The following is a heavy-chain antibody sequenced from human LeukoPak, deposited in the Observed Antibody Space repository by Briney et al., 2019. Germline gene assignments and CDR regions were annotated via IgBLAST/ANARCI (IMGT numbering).Heavy chain of an antibody. CDR1: GYTFTSHD. D-gene: IGHD2-8*02. CDR3: ARVTGSIDY. J-gene: IGHJ4*02. V-gene: IGHV1-8*01. Sequence: ASVKVSCKASGYTFTSHDINWVRQATGQGLEWMGWMNPKSGNTGFAQRFQGRVTMTRDTSISTAYMELSSLRPEDTAVYYCARVTGSIDYWGQGTLVTVSS. CDR2: MNPKSGNT.